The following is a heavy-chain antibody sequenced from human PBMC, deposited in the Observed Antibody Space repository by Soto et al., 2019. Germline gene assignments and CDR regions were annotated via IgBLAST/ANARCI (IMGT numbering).Heavy chain of an antibody. J-gene: IGHJ4*02. V-gene: IGHV3-23*01. CDR1: GFTFSNYA. CDR2: ISGSDGST. CDR3: AKDQGSSWYEIDY. D-gene: IGHD6-13*01. Sequence: GGSLRLSCAASGFTFSNYAVTWVRQAPGKGLEWVSTISGSDGSTYYADSVKGRFTISRDNSKNTLYLQMNSLRAEDTAVYYCAKDQGSSWYEIDYWGQGTLVTVPS.